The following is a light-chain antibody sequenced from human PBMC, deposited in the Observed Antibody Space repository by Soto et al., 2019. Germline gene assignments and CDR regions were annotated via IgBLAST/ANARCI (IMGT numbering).Light chain of an antibody. J-gene: IGKJ5*01. CDR2: DAS. CDR3: QQRSNWPPVIT. Sequence: EIVLTQSPATLSLSPGERVTLSCRASQSFSSYLAWYQQKPGQAPRLLIYDASKRATGIPARFSGRGSGTELTLTISSLKPEDFAVYYCQQRSNWPPVITFGQGTRLEIK. CDR1: QSFSSY. V-gene: IGKV3-11*01.